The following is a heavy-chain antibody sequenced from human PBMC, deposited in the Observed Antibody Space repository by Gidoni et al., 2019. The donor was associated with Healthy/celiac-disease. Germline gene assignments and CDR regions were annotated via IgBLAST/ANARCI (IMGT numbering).Heavy chain of an antibody. CDR2: SNYRGST. J-gene: IGHJ6*02. D-gene: IGHD2-2*01. CDR3: ASSSSTSCWARACYYGMDV. CDR1: GGSISSSSYY. Sequence: QLQLQESGPGLVKPSETLSLPCTVSGGSISSSSYYWGWIRQPPGTGLEWIGSSNYRGSTYYNPSLNSRVTISVDTSKNQFSLKLSSVTAADTAVYYCASSSSTSCWARACYYGMDVWGQGTTVTVSS. V-gene: IGHV4-39*07.